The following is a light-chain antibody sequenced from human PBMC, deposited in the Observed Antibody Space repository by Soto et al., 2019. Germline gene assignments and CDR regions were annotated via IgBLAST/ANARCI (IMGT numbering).Light chain of an antibody. J-gene: IGKJ1*01. Sequence: DIQMTQSPSTLSASVGDRVTITCRASPSISSWLAWYQQRPGKAPKLLIYKASNLESGVPSRFSGSGSGTELTLTIISLHPDDFATYYCQQYYTYPWTFGPGTKVEIK. CDR1: PSISSW. CDR3: QQYYTYPWT. V-gene: IGKV1-5*03. CDR2: KAS.